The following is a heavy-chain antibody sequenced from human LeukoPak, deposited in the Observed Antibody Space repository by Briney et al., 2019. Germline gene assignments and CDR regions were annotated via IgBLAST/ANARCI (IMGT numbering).Heavy chain of an antibody. CDR1: GFTFSSYW. Sequence: GGSLRLSCAASGFTFSSYWMSWVRQAPGKGLEWVANIKQDGSGKYYVDSVKGRFTISRDNAKNSLYLQMNSLRAEDTAVYYCAREITGTDVYLDYWGQGTLVTVSS. J-gene: IGHJ4*02. D-gene: IGHD1-20*01. V-gene: IGHV3-7*01. CDR3: AREITGTDVYLDY. CDR2: IKQDGSGK.